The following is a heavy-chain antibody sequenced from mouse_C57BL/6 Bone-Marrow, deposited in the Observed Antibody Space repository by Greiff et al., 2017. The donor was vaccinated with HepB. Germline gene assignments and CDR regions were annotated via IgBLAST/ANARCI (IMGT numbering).Heavy chain of an antibody. J-gene: IGHJ1*03. CDR2: IYYSGTI. CDR3: ARESGIYDGYLYWYFDV. Sequence: EVKLEESGPGLVKPSQTVFLTCTVTGISITTGNYRWSWIRQCPGNKLEWIGYIYYSGTITYNPSLTSRTTITRDTPKNQFFLEMNSLTAEDTATYYCARESGIYDGYLYWYFDVWGTGTTVTVSS. CDR1: GISITTGNYR. V-gene: IGHV3-5*01. D-gene: IGHD2-3*01.